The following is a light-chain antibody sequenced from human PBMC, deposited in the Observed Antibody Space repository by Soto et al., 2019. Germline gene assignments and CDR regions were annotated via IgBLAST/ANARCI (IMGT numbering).Light chain of an antibody. J-gene: IGKJ1*01. CDR2: GVS. Sequence: IVWTQSPGTLSLSPGERATISCRASQSINNIYFAWYQQKPGQAPRLLIYGVSSRATGIPDRFSGSGSGTDFSLTISRLEPADFAVYYCEQYGRSPMTFGQGTKVEIK. CDR3: EQYGRSPMT. V-gene: IGKV3-20*01. CDR1: QSINNIY.